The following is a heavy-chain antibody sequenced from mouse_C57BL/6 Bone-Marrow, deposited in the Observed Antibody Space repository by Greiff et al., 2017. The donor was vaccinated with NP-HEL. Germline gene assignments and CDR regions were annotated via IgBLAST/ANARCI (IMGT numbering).Heavy chain of an antibody. V-gene: IGHV1-64*01. CDR2: IHPNSGST. D-gene: IGHD2-1*01. J-gene: IGHJ1*03. CDR1: GYTFTSYW. CDR3: ATIYYGNYRWYFDV. Sequence: VQLQQPGAELVKPGASVKLSCKASGYTFTSYWMHWVKQRPGQGLEWIGMIHPNSGSTNYNEKFKSKATLTVDKSSSTAYMQLSSLTSEDSAVYDGATIYYGNYRWYFDVWGTGTTVTVSS.